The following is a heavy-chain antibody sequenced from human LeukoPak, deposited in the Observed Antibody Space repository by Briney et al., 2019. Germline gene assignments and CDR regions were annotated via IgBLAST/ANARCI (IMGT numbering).Heavy chain of an antibody. CDR1: GGSISSSSYY. Sequence: TPSETLSLTCTVSGGSISSSSYYWGWIRQPPGKGLEWIGSIFYSGNTYHNPSLKSRVTISVDTSKNHFSLKLSSVTSADTAVYYCARRSSGGGLFDYWGQGTLVTVSS. CDR2: IFYSGNT. V-gene: IGHV4-39*02. CDR3: ARRSSGGGLFDY. J-gene: IGHJ4*02. D-gene: IGHD6-19*01.